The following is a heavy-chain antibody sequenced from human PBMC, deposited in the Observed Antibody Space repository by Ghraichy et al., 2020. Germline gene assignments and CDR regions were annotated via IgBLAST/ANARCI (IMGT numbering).Heavy chain of an antibody. CDR3: AKDLPAAVYFAY. V-gene: IGHV3-23*01. CDR1: GFTISSYA. CDR2: ISGSGGST. J-gene: IGHJ4*02. Sequence: GGSLRLSCAASGFTISSYAMNWVRQAPGKGLEWVSSISGSGGSTYYADSVKGRFTISRDNSKNTLYLQMNSLRAEDTAVYYCAKDLPAAVYFAYWGQGTLVTVSS. D-gene: IGHD6-13*01.